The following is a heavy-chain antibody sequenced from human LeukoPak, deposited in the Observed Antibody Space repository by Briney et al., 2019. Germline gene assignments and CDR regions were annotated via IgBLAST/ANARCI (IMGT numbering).Heavy chain of an antibody. Sequence: GGSLRLSCAASGFTFSSYAIHWVRQAPGQGLEWVAVISYDGSNKYYADSVKGRFTVTRDDSKNTLYLQMNSLRAEDTAVYYGARTRAGYGSGWSGDLDYWGQGTLVTVSS. J-gene: IGHJ4*02. CDR2: ISYDGSNK. CDR1: GFTFSSYA. D-gene: IGHD6-19*01. V-gene: IGHV3-30*04. CDR3: ARTRAGYGSGWSGDLDY.